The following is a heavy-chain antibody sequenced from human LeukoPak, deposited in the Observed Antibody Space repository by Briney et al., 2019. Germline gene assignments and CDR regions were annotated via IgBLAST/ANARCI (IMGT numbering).Heavy chain of an antibody. CDR2: INPNSGGT. CDR3: ARGGTYYDYVWGSLGYYFDY. D-gene: IGHD3-16*01. CDR1: GYTFTGYY. V-gene: IGHV1-2*02. J-gene: IGHJ4*02. Sequence: ASVKVSCKASGYTFTGYYMHWVRQAPGQGLEWMGWINPNSGGTNYAQKFQGRVTMTRDTSISTAYMELSRLRSDDTAVYYCARGGTYYDYVWGSLGYYFDYWGQGTLVTVSS.